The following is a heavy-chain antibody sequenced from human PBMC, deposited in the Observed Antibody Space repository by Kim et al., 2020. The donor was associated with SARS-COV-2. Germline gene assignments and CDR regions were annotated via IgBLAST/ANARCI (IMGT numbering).Heavy chain of an antibody. V-gene: IGHV3-30*01. D-gene: IGHD6-13*01. Sequence: VKGRFTISRDNSKTTLYLQMNSLRAEDTAVYYCARKGYSSSWKTYYGMDVWGQGTTVTVSS. CDR3: ARKGYSSSWKTYYGMDV. J-gene: IGHJ6*02.